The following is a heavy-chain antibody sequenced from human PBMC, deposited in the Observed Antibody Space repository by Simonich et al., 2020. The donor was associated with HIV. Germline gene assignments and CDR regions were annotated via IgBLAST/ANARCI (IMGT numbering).Heavy chain of an antibody. Sequence: QVQLVQSGAEVKKPGASVKVSCKASGYTYSLYDINWVRQSTEQGWEWEGWINPKTGNTGSANNTQARVTINRNSSITPAYMQLSSLRSEDTAVYYCARDRPAEGYCSGGSCYSETWFDPWGQGTLVTVSS. CDR3: ARDRPAEGYCSGGSCYSETWFDP. CDR2: INPKTGNT. D-gene: IGHD2-15*01. J-gene: IGHJ5*02. CDR1: GYTYSLYD. V-gene: IGHV1-8*01.